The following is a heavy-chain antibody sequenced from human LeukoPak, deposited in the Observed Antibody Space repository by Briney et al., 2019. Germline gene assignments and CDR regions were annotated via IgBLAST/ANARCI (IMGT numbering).Heavy chain of an antibody. CDR1: GFTFSSYS. Sequence: GGSLRLSCAASGFTFSSYSMNWVRQAPGKGLEWVSYISSSGSTIYYADSVKGRFTISRDNAKNSLYLQMNSLRAEDTAVYYCARDGGGSWYVYFDYWGQGTLVTVSS. CDR3: ARDGGGSWYVYFDY. D-gene: IGHD6-13*01. V-gene: IGHV3-48*04. J-gene: IGHJ4*02. CDR2: ISSSGSTI.